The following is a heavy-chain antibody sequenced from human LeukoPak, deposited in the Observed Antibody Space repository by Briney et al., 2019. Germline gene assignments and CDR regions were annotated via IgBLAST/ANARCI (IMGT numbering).Heavy chain of an antibody. CDR2: IKQDGSEK. J-gene: IGHJ3*02. V-gene: IGHV3-7*04. D-gene: IGHD3-10*01. CDR3: ARVLWFGELLGLGAFDI. Sequence: GGSLRLSCAVSGFTFSSYWMSWVRQAPGKGLEWVANIKQDGSEKYYVDSVKGRFTISRDNAKNSLYLQMNSLRAEDTAVYYCARVLWFGELLGLGAFDIWGQGTMVTVSS. CDR1: GFTFSSYW.